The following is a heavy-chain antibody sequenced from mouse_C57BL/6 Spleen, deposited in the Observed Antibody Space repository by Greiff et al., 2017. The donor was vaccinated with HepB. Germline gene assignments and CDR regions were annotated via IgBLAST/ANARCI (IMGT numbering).Heavy chain of an antibody. CDR2: INPNNGGT. V-gene: IGHV1-18*01. CDR1: GYTFTDYN. J-gene: IGHJ3*01. CDR3: ARDYDYGFAY. Sequence: EVQLVESGPELVKPGASVKIPCKASGYTFTDYNMDWVKQSHGKSLEWIGDINPNNGGTIYNQKFKGKATLTVDKSSSTAYMELRSLTSEDTAVYYCARDYDYGFAYWGQGTLVTVSA. D-gene: IGHD2-4*01.